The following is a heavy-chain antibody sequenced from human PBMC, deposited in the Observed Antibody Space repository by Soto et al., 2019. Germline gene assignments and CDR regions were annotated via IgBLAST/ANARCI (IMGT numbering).Heavy chain of an antibody. D-gene: IGHD2-2*01. CDR2: INHSGST. CDR1: GGTFSGYY. CDR3: ARRYCTSTSCLAGFDS. V-gene: IGHV4-34*01. Sequence: QVQLQQWGAGLLKPSESLSLTCAVYGGTFSGYYWTWIRQPPGKALEWIGEINHSGSTKYTTSLNSRVAISADTSKSQISLKLTSVTAADTALYYCARRYCTSTSCLAGFDSWGRGNLVIVSS. J-gene: IGHJ5*01.